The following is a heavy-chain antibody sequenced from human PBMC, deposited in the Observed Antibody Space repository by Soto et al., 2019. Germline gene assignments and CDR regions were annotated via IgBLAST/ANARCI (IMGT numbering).Heavy chain of an antibody. Sequence: GGSLRLSCAASGFTFSSYSMNWVRQAPGKGLEWVSYISSSSSTIYYADSVKGRFTISRDNANNSLYLQMNSLRAEDTPVYYCARESVGPYSSSSLLVNYYGSRSYYHYWGQGTLVTVSS. J-gene: IGHJ4*02. V-gene: IGHV3-48*01. CDR3: ARESVGPYSSSSLLVNYYGSRSYYHY. D-gene: IGHD3-10*01. CDR1: GFTFSSYS. CDR2: ISSSSSTI.